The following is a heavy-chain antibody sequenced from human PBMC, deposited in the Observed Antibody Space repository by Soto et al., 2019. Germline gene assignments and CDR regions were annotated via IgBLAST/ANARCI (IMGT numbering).Heavy chain of an antibody. CDR2: ISPYMGNT. J-gene: IGHJ4*02. V-gene: IGHV1-18*01. Sequence: QVQLVQSGAEVKKPGASVKVSCKASGYTFTSYGISWVRQAPGQGLEWVGWISPYMGNTRYAQKLQGRVTMTADTSTSTAYMERTSLTSDDTVGYYCASIPHTAADAVWGQGTLVTVSS. CDR3: ASIPHTAADAV. CDR1: GYTFTSYG. D-gene: IGHD6-25*01.